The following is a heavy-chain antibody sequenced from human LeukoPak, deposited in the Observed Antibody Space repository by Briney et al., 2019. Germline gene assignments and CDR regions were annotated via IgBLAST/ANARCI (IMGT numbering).Heavy chain of an antibody. V-gene: IGHV3-30*02. Sequence: GESLRLSSAASGFTFSSYGMHWVRQARGKGLEWVAFIRYDGSNKYYADSVKGRFTISRDNSKNTLYLQMNSLRAEDTAVYYCAKDKMSYGCYFDLWGRGTLVTVSS. J-gene: IGHJ2*01. CDR2: IRYDGSNK. CDR3: AKDKMSYGCYFDL. CDR1: GFTFSSYG. D-gene: IGHD2-8*01.